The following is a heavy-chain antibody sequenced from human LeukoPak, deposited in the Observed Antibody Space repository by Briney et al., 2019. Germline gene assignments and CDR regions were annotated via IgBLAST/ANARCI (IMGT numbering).Heavy chain of an antibody. J-gene: IGHJ6*03. CDR3: AREGTGRYYYYYYIDV. CDR1: GFTFSSYE. CDR2: ISTSGDTI. Sequence: GGSLRLSCAASGFTFSSYEMNWVRQAPGKVLEWVAYISTSGDTIYYADSVKGRFTISRDNAKNSLYLQMNNLRAEDTAAYYCAREGTGRYYYYYYIDVWGKGTTVTISS. V-gene: IGHV3-48*03. D-gene: IGHD1-1*01.